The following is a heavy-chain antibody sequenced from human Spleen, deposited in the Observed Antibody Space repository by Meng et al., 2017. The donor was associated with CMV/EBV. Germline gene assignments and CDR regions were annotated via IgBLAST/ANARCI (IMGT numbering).Heavy chain of an antibody. Sequence: SETLSLTCAVYGGSFSGYYWSWIRQPPGKGLEWIGYIYYSGNNYNPSLKSRVTISVDTSKNQFSLKLSSVTAADTAVYYCARGGPLMDVWGQGTTVTVSS. V-gene: IGHV4-59*01. CDR3: ARGGPLMDV. CDR1: GGSFSGYY. D-gene: IGHD2-15*01. J-gene: IGHJ6*02. CDR2: IYYSGN.